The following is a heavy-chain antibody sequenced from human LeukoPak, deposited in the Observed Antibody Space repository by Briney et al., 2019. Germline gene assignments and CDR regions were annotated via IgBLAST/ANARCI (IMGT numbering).Heavy chain of an antibody. CDR3: ARIYSYGNGVYYFDY. Sequence: ASVKASCKASGYTFTTYGISWVRQAPGQGLEWMGWISAYNGNTNYAQKLQGRVTMTTDTSTSTAYMELRSLRSDDTAVYYCARIYSYGNGVYYFDYWGQGTLVTVSS. CDR2: ISAYNGNT. D-gene: IGHD5-18*01. J-gene: IGHJ4*02. V-gene: IGHV1-18*04. CDR1: GYTFTTYG.